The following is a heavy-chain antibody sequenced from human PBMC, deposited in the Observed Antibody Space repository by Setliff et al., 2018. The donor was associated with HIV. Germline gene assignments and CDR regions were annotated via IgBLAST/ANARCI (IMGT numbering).Heavy chain of an antibody. D-gene: IGHD3-3*01. CDR2: IYYSGST. Sequence: PSETLSLTCDVSGYSISSGYYWGWIRQPPGKGLEWIGSIYYSGSTYYNPSLKSRVTISIDTSKNQFSLKMSSVTAADTAMYYCARPLLRFLEWPPSWFDPWGQGTLVTVSS. CDR1: GYSISSGYY. V-gene: IGHV4-38-2*01. CDR3: ARPLLRFLEWPPSWFDP. J-gene: IGHJ5*02.